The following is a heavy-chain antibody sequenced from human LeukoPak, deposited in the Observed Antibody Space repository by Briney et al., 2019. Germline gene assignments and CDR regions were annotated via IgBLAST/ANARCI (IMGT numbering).Heavy chain of an antibody. J-gene: IGHJ5*02. D-gene: IGHD3-3*01. CDR2: TYYRSKWNN. V-gene: IGHV6-1*01. CDR1: GDSVSSNSAA. Sequence: SQTLSLTCAISGDSVSSNSAAWNWIRQSPSRGLEWLGRTYYRSKWNNEYAASVRSRISINPDTSKNQFSLKLSSVTAADTAVYYCARGLRITIFGVVITNWFDPWGQGTLVTVSS. CDR3: ARGLRITIFGVVITNWFDP.